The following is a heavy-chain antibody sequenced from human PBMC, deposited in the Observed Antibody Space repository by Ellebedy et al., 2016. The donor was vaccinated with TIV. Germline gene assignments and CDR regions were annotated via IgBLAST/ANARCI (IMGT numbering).Heavy chain of an antibody. CDR3: AKDHQPYCGGDCYSLTFDY. CDR2: ISYDGSNK. CDR1: GFTFSSYG. Sequence: GGSLRLSXAASGFTFSSYGMHWVRQAPGKGLEWVAVISYDGSNKYYADSVKGRFTISRDNSKNTLYLQMNSLRAEDTAVYYCAKDHQPYCGGDCYSLTFDYWGQGTLVTVSS. D-gene: IGHD2-21*02. J-gene: IGHJ4*02. V-gene: IGHV3-30*18.